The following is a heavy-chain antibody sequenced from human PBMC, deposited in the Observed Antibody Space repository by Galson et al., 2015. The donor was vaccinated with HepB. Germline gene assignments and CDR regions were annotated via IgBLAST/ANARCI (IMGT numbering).Heavy chain of an antibody. CDR2: ISPYSRNS. D-gene: IGHD3-22*01. CDR3: ARDKKWDYYDSSGYDNYYYYGMDV. J-gene: IGHJ6*02. CDR1: GYTFSSYS. V-gene: IGHV1-18*01. Sequence: SVKVSCKASGYTFSSYSITWVRQAPGQGLEWMGWISPYSRNSNYARHLQGRVTMTTDTSTSTAYMELRSLRSDDTAVYYCARDKKWDYYDSSGYDNYYYYGMDVWGQGTTVTVSS.